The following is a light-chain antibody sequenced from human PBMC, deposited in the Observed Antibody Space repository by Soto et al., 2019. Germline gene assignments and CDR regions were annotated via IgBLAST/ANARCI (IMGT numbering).Light chain of an antibody. J-gene: IGKJ4*01. CDR2: AAS. CDR3: QQLYMYPST. CDR1: QDIAIY. Sequence: IQLTQSPSSLSASVGDRVTITCRASQDIAIYLAWYQQKPGEAPKLLISAASTLYGGVPSRFSCRGSGTDFALTSTSLQAEDFATYCRQQLYMYPSTVGGGT. V-gene: IGKV1-9*01.